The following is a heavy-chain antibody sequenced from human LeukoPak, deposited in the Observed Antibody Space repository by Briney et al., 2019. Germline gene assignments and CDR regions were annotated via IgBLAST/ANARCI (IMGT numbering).Heavy chain of an antibody. D-gene: IGHD6-13*01. J-gene: IGHJ4*02. CDR1: GYSFTIYG. CDR3: AREGVAAAGRKFDY. Sequence: ASVTVCFTAAGYSFTIYGISWMRQGPGQGLEWMGWISAYNGNTNYAQKLQGRVTMTTDTSTSTAYMELRSLRSDDTAVYYCAREGVAAAGRKFDYWGQGTLVTVSS. CDR2: ISAYNGNT. V-gene: IGHV1-18*01.